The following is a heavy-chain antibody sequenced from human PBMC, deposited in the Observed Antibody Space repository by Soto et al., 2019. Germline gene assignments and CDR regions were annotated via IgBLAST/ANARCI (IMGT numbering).Heavy chain of an antibody. Sequence: GGSLRLSCAASGFTFSSYSMNWVRQAPGKGLEWVSYISSSSSTIYYADSVKGRFTISRDNAKNSLYLQMNSLRAEDTAVYYCASTPHQHAYDFWSGYSRGYYYYYYKDVWGKGTTVTVSS. D-gene: IGHD3-3*01. CDR3: ASTPHQHAYDFWSGYSRGYYYYYYKDV. V-gene: IGHV3-48*01. CDR2: ISSSSSTI. CDR1: GFTFSSYS. J-gene: IGHJ6*03.